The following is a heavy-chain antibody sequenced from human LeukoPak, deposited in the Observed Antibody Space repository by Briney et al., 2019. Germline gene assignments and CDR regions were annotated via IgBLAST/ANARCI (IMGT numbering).Heavy chain of an antibody. V-gene: IGHV1-69*05. Sequence: GASVKVSCKASGGTFSSYAISWVRQAPGQGLEWMGGIIPIFGTANYAQKFQGRVTITTDESTSTAYMELSSLRSEDTAVYYCASGGNYYDSSGRFDYWGQGTLVTVSS. CDR3: ASGGNYYDSSGRFDY. J-gene: IGHJ4*02. CDR2: IIPIFGTA. CDR1: GGTFSSYA. D-gene: IGHD3-22*01.